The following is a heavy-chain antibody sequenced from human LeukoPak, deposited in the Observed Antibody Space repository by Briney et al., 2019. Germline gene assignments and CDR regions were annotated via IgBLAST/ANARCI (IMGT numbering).Heavy chain of an antibody. J-gene: IGHJ1*01. Sequence: GGSLRLSCAASGFTFSTYSMNWVRQAPGKGLEWASSISSSSNYIYYADSVKGRFSISRDDAKSSLFLQMNGLRAEDTAVYYCARDMTTATTCYLQHWGQGTLVTVSS. CDR1: GFTFSTYS. V-gene: IGHV3-21*01. CDR3: ARDMTTATTCYLQH. D-gene: IGHD4-17*01. CDR2: ISSSSNYI.